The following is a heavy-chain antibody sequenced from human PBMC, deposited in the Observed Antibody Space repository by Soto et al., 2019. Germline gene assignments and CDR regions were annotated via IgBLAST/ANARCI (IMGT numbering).Heavy chain of an antibody. V-gene: IGHV3-7*01. CDR2: IKHDGGET. CDR3: AREGDCSGGSCYSGLHS. J-gene: IGHJ5*02. CDR1: GFTFSNFW. D-gene: IGHD2-15*01. Sequence: EVQLVESGGGLVQPGASLRLSCAASGFTFSNFWMSWVRQAPGKGLEWVANIKHDGGETYYVYSVKGRFTISRDNAKNSLYLQMYSLRAEDKGVYYCAREGDCSGGSCYSGLHSWGQGTLVTVSS.